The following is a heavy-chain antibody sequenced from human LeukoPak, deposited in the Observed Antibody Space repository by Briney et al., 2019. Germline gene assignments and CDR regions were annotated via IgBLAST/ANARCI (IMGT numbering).Heavy chain of an antibody. J-gene: IGHJ4*02. CDR2: ISYDGSNK. V-gene: IGHV3-30*18. D-gene: IGHD6-19*01. CDR1: GFTFSSYG. CDR3: AKDSAVAGLDYRDY. Sequence: GGSLRLSCAASGFTFSSYGMHWVRQAPGKGLEWVAVISYDGSNKYYADSVKGRFTISRDNSKNTLYLQMNSLRAEDTAVYYCAKDSAVAGLDYRDYWGQGTLVTVSS.